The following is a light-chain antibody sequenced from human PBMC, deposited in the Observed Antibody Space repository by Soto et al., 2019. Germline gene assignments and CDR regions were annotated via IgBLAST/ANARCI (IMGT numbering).Light chain of an antibody. CDR1: QSINSY. CDR2: AAS. CDR3: QQSNSYPIT. Sequence: DIQLTQSPSFLSASVGDRVTLTCRASQSINSYLAWYQQKPGKVPKLLIYAASTLQSGVPSRFSGSGSGTEFTLTISSLQPEDFATYYCQQSNSYPITFGQGTRLEI. V-gene: IGKV1-9*01. J-gene: IGKJ5*01.